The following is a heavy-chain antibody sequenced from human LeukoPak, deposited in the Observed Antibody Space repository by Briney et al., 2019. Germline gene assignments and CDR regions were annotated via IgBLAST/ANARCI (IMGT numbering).Heavy chain of an antibody. J-gene: IGHJ5*02. CDR3: ARGGDYYDSSGFGR. CDR2: IYYSGST. V-gene: IGHV4-59*01. CDR1: GGSISSYY. Sequence: PSETLSLTCTVSGGSISSYYWSWIRQPPGKGLEWIGYIYYSGSTNYNPSLKSRVTISVDTSKNQFSLKLSSVTAADTAVYYCARGGDYYDSSGFGRWGQGTLVTVSS. D-gene: IGHD3-22*01.